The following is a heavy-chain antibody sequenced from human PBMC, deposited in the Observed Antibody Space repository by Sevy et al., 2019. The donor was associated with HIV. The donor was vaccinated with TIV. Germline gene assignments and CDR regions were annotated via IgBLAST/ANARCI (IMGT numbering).Heavy chain of an antibody. CDR1: GYTLTQLS. CDR3: ASTKDYYDNTGDPFDF. CDR2: FDPEDGEK. D-gene: IGHD3-22*01. Sequence: ASVKVSCKVSGYTLTQLSMHWVRQAPGKGLEWMGSFDPEDGEKIYARKFQGRVTLTEDTFRDTAYMELGSLRSEDTAGYYCASTKDYYDNTGDPFDFWGQGTLVTVSS. J-gene: IGHJ4*02. V-gene: IGHV1-24*01.